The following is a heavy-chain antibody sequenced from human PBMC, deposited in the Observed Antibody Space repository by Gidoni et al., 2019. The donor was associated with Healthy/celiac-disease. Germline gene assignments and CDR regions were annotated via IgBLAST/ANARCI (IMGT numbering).Heavy chain of an antibody. CDR1: GAPISSGDYY. D-gene: IGHD3-10*01. CDR3: ARVASDYYGSGSYSFDY. J-gene: IGHJ4*02. V-gene: IGHV4-30-4*01. Sequence: QVQLQESRPGLVQPSQSLSLPGTVSGAPISSGDYYWSWIRQPPGKGLEWIGYIYYSGSTYYNPSLKSRVTISVDTSKNQFSLKLSSVTAADTAVYYCARVASDYYGSGSYSFDYWGQGTLVTVSS. CDR2: IYYSGST.